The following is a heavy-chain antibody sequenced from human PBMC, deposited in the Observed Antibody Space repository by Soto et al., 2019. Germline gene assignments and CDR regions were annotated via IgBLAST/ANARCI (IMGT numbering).Heavy chain of an antibody. Sequence: LGESLKISCKGSGYSFASYWIGWVRQMPGEGLEWIGIIYPGDSDTRYSPSFQGQVTISADKSISTAYVQWSSLKASDTAMYYCARHRRTGNHYYDHYGLDVWGQGTTVTVSS. CDR1: GYSFASYW. J-gene: IGHJ6*02. D-gene: IGHD7-27*01. CDR2: IYPGDSDT. V-gene: IGHV5-51*01. CDR3: ARHRRTGNHYYDHYGLDV.